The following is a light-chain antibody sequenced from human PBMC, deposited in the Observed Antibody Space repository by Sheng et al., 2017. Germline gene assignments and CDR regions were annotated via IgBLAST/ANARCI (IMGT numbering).Light chain of an antibody. V-gene: IGKV3-11*01. CDR2: DAV. CDR3: QQRRNWPPLT. J-gene: IGKJ4*01. Sequence: IVLTQSPATLSLSPGERATLSCRASQSISNYLAWYQQKPGQAPRLLIYDAVNRATGIPARFSGSGSETDFTLTISRLEPEDFAVYYCQQRRNWPPLTFGGGTKVEIK. CDR1: QSISNY.